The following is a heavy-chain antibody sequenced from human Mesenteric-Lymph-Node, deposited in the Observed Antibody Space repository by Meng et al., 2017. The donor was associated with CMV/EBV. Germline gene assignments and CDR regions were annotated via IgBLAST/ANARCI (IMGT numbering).Heavy chain of an antibody. V-gene: IGHV4-59*01. CDR1: GFSFSNYW. D-gene: IGHD2-2*01. CDR2: IYYSGST. J-gene: IGHJ6*02. Sequence: ESLKISCAASGFSFSNYWMHWVRQAPGKGLEWIGYIYYSGSTNYNPSLKSRVTISVDTSKNQFSLKLSSVTAADTAVYYCARWSDCSSTSCSYYYGMDVWGQGTTVTVSS. CDR3: ARWSDCSSTSCSYYYGMDV.